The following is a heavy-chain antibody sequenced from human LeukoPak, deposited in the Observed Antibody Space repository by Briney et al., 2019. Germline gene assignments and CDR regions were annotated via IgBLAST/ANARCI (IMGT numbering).Heavy chain of an antibody. D-gene: IGHD1-26*01. Sequence: PGGSLRLSCAASGFTFDDYAMHWVRQGPGKGLEWVSGTSWNSGSIDYAESVKGRFTISRDNAKNSLYLQMNSLRPEDTAFYYCAKGTGRYWTFFDYWGRGTLVTVSS. CDR3: AKGTGRYWTFFDY. CDR1: GFTFDDYA. CDR2: TSWNSGSI. V-gene: IGHV3-9*01. J-gene: IGHJ4*02.